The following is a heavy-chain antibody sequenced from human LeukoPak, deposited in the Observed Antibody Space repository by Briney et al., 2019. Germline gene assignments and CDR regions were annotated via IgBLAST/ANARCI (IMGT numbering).Heavy chain of an antibody. J-gene: IGHJ4*02. CDR1: GFTVSSNY. Sequence: GGSLRLSCAASGFTVSSNYMSWVRQAPGKGLEWVSVIYSGGSTYYADSVKGRFTISRDNSKNTLCLQMNSLRAEDTAVYYCAGHCSGGSCYGGLFDYWGQGTLVTVSS. CDR3: AGHCSGGSCYGGLFDY. CDR2: IYSGGST. D-gene: IGHD2-15*01. V-gene: IGHV3-53*01.